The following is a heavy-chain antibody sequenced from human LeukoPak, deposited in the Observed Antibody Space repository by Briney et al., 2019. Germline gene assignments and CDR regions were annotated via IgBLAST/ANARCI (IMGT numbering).Heavy chain of an antibody. CDR1: GYTFTSYY. CDR3: ASNRAGITGTPGAYHYMDV. Sequence: ASVKVSCKASGYTFTSYYMHWVRQAPGQGLEWMGIINPSGGSTSYAQKFQGRVTMTRDTSTSTVYMELSSLRSEDTAVYYCASNRAGITGTPGAYHYMDVWGKGTTVTVSS. J-gene: IGHJ6*03. D-gene: IGHD1-20*01. V-gene: IGHV1-46*01. CDR2: INPSGGST.